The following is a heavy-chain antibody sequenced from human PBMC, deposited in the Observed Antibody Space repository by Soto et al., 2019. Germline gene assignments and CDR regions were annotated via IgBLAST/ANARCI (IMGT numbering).Heavy chain of an antibody. J-gene: IGHJ4*02. CDR2: VTAYNDNV. Sequence: QIQLVQSGAEVKKPGASVKVSCKVSGYKFTSYGINRVRQAPGQGLEWMGWVTAYNDNVKYAEKFQGRVTMTADTATATACLELRALRPDIRASLYWRRYDFRSGFSQDHWCQGTRVTFAS. CDR3: RRYDFRSGFSQDH. V-gene: IGHV1-18*01. D-gene: IGHD3-3*01. CDR1: GYKFTSYG.